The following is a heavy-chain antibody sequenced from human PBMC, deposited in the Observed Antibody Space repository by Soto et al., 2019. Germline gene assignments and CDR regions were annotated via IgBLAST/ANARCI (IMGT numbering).Heavy chain of an antibody. Sequence: PSEALSLTCTVSGGSISSYYWSWIRQPPGKGLEWIGYIYYSGSTNYNPSLKSRVTISVDTSKNQFSLKLSSVTAADTAVYYCARDENDCSGGSWYTAFDTWGQGTMLTVSS. D-gene: IGHD2-15*01. V-gene: IGHV4-59*01. CDR2: IYYSGST. J-gene: IGHJ3*02. CDR1: GGSISSYY. CDR3: ARDENDCSGGSWYTAFDT.